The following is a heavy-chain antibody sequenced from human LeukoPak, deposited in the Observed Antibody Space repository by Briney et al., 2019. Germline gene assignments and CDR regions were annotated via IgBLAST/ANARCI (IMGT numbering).Heavy chain of an antibody. V-gene: IGHV3-64*01. CDR2: ISSDGNTT. J-gene: IGHJ6*04. D-gene: IGHD3-10*01. CDR3: VSGSIDV. Sequence: GGSLRLSCAASGFTFSDNAMRWVRQAPGKGLEYVSAISSDGNTTYYANSVEGRFTISRDNSKNALYLQMGSLRTEDMAVYHCVSGSIDVWGKGTTVTVSS. CDR1: GFTFSDNA.